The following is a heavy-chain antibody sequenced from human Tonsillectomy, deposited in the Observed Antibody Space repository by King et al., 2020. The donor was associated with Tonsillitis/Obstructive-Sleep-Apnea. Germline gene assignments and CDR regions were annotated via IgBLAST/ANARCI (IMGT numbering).Heavy chain of an antibody. CDR3: ARAAYTSLDY. CDR1: GFTFSSYC. CDR2: INRDGNEK. D-gene: IGHD2-2*02. J-gene: IGHJ4*02. V-gene: IGHV3-7*03. Sequence: VQLVESGGGLVQPGGSLRLSCAPSGFTFSSYCMSWVRQAPGKGLEWVANINRDGNEKYYADSVNARFTISRDNAKNSLDLRMNSLRVEDTAMYYCARAAYTSLDYWGQGTLVTVSS.